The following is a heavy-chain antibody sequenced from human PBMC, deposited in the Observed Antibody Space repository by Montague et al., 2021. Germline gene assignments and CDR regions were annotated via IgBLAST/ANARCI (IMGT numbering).Heavy chain of an antibody. D-gene: IGHD6-13*01. V-gene: IGHV3-74*01. CDR1: GFSFSSYW. J-gene: IGHJ3*02. CDR2: ITLDGSST. CDR3: ARNLASAAPGAFDI. Sequence: SRRLSFAASGFSFSSYWMHLVRQAPGKGLLWVSRITLDGSSTTFADPVEGRFTTSRDNAKATLYLQMNSLRVEDTAVYHCARNLASAAPGAFDIWGQGTMVTGSS.